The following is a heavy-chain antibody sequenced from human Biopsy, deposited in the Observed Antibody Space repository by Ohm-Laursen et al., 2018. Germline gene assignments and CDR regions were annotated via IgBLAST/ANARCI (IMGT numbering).Heavy chain of an antibody. CDR1: GYSIIPSGPEN. CDR2: IYSGGNT. J-gene: IGHJ4*02. Sequence: SETLSLTWTLSGYSIIPSGPENWSRIRQPPGQGLQYIGFIYSGGNTNYNPSLRSRVTMSVDTSKNQFSLRLNSVTAADTAVYYCARGMRTTGWPYFDYWGQGILVTVSS. D-gene: IGHD2/OR15-2a*01. V-gene: IGHV4-61*01. CDR3: ARGMRTTGWPYFDY.